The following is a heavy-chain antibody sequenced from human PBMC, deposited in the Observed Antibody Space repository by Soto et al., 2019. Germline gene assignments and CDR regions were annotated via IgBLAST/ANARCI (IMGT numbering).Heavy chain of an antibody. Sequence: SVKVSCKASGGTFSSYAISWVRQAPGQGLEWMGGIIPIFGTANYAQKFQGRVTITADKSTSTAYMELSSLRSEDTAVYYCAIIVAYYDFWSGYYRSRFDPWGRGTLVTVSS. V-gene: IGHV1-69*06. CDR3: AIIVAYYDFWSGYYRSRFDP. CDR2: IIPIFGTA. CDR1: GGTFSSYA. J-gene: IGHJ5*02. D-gene: IGHD3-3*01.